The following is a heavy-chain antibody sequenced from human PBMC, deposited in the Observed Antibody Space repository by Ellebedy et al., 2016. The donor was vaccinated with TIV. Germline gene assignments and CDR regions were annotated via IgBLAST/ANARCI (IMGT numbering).Heavy chain of an antibody. D-gene: IGHD3-16*01. Sequence: GESLKISCAASEFPVSSNYINWVRQAPGKGLEWVSVIYSGGSTYYADSVKGRFTISRDNSKNTLYLHMNSLRAEDTAVHYCASRSYEYYYYGMDVWGQGTTVTVSS. CDR3: ASRSYEYYYYGMDV. J-gene: IGHJ6*02. V-gene: IGHV3-53*01. CDR2: IYSGGST. CDR1: EFPVSSNY.